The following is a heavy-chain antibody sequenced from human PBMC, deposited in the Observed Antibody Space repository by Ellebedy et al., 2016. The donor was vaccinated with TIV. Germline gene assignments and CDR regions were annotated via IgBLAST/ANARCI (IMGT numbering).Heavy chain of an antibody. D-gene: IGHD3-9*01. J-gene: IGHJ4*02. CDR3: ARLTLSPASGQFDY. CDR1: GGSITGYS. CDR2: ISHSGHT. V-gene: IGHV4-59*01. Sequence: SETLSLXXTVSGGSITGYSWSWIRQPPGKGLEWILFISHSGHTEYNPSLKSRVIMSVHTSENQFSLKLNAVTAADTAVYYCARLTLSPASGQFDYWGQGTLVTVSS.